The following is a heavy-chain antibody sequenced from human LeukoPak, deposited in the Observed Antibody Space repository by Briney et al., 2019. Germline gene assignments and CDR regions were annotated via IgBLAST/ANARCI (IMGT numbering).Heavy chain of an antibody. CDR2: ITGSGGST. CDR1: GFTFSNSA. J-gene: IGHJ4*02. Sequence: GGSLRLSCAASGFTFSNSAMSWVRQAPGKGLEWVSVITGSGGSTYYADSVKGRFTISRDTSKNTVYLQMNSLRAEDTAVYYCAKLTSYWGRGTLVTVSS. D-gene: IGHD2-2*01. CDR3: AKLTSY. V-gene: IGHV3-23*01.